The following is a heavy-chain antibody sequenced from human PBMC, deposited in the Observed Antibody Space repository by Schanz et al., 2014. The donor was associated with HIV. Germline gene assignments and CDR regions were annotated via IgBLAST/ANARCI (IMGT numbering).Heavy chain of an antibody. J-gene: IGHJ4*02. D-gene: IGHD5-18*01. Sequence: QVQLVESGGGVVQPGRSLRLSCAASGFTFSSYGMHWVRQAPGKGLEWVPVISYDGSNKYYADSVKGRFTISRDNSKNTLYLQMNSLRADDTAVYYCAKDRTYGYRFDYWGQGTLVTVSS. V-gene: IGHV3-30*18. CDR1: GFTFSSYG. CDR3: AKDRTYGYRFDY. CDR2: ISYDGSNK.